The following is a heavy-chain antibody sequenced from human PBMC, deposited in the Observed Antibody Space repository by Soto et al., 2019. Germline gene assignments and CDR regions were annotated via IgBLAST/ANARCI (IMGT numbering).Heavy chain of an antibody. V-gene: IGHV1-46*01. J-gene: IGHJ3*02. Sequence: QVQLVQSGAEVKKPGASVKVSCKASGYTFTSYYMHWVRQAPGQGLEWMGIINPSGGSTSYAQKFQGRVTMTRDTSTSTGYMELSSLKSEDTAVYYCARGQLVALDAFDIWGQGTMVTGSS. CDR2: INPSGGST. CDR3: ARGQLVALDAFDI. CDR1: GYTFTSYY. D-gene: IGHD6-6*01.